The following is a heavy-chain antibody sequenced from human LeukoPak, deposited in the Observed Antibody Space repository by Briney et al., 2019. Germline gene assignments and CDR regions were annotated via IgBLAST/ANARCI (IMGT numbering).Heavy chain of an antibody. V-gene: IGHV3-30*02. CDR1: VFTFSAYA. Sequence: GGSLRLSCAASVFTFSAYAMHWIRQAPGRGLEWVAFVRYGGSIKYYADSVKGRFTISRDNSKNTLYLQMNSLRAEDTAVYYCTKDLGTEYNIFDYWGQGTLVTVSS. D-gene: IGHD3-9*01. J-gene: IGHJ4*02. CDR2: VRYGGSIK. CDR3: TKDLGTEYNIFDY.